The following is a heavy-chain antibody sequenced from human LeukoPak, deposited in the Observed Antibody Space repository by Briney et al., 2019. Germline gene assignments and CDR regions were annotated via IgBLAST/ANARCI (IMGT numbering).Heavy chain of an antibody. J-gene: IGHJ4*02. Sequence: GGSLRLSCAASGFTFSSYEMNWVRQAPGKGLEWVSYISSSGSTIYYADSVKGRFTISRDNAKNSLYLQTNSLRAEDTAVYYCARDRTDSSGWYVSSQYYFDYWGQGTLVTVSS. CDR3: ARDRTDSSGWYVSSQYYFDY. V-gene: IGHV3-48*03. D-gene: IGHD6-19*01. CDR1: GFTFSSYE. CDR2: ISSSGSTI.